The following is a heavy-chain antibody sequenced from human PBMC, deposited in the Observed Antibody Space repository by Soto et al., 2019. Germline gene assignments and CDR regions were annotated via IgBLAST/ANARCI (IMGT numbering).Heavy chain of an antibody. D-gene: IGHD3-16*01. CDR3: ARGSWGGDGIDV. V-gene: IGHV3-21*01. CDR1: RFTFSTYT. CDR2: ISSSSRDI. Sequence: GSLRLSCAASRFTFSTYTIKWVLQAPGKGLEWVASISSSSRDIFYADSVKARFTISRDNAKSSVDLQMNSLRVGDTAIYYCARGSWGGDGIDVWGQGTTVTVSS. J-gene: IGHJ6*02.